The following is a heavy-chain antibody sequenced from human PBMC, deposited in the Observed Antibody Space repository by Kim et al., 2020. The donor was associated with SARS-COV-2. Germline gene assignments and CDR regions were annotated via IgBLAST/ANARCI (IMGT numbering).Heavy chain of an antibody. V-gene: IGHV4-30-2*04. Sequence: YNRGDASYTPSLKSRVSISVDTSKNHFTLKRTSVTAADTAVYYCARGVEHWGQGTLVTVSS. CDR2: YNRGDA. CDR3: ARGVEH. J-gene: IGHJ4*02.